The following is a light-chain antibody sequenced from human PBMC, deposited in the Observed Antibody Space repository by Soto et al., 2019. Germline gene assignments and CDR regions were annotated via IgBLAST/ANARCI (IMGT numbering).Light chain of an antibody. J-gene: IGKJ4*01. V-gene: IGKV1-6*01. CDR1: QGIGNA. CDR2: AAS. Sequence: AIQMTQSPSSLSASVGDRVTITCRASQGIGNALAWYQQRQGKAPKLLIYAASSLQSGVPSRFSGSGSGTDFTLTISSLQPGDFATYYCLQDYNFPLSFGGGTKVEIK. CDR3: LQDYNFPLS.